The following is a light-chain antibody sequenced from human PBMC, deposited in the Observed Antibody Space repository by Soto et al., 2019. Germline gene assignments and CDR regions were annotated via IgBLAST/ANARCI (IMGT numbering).Light chain of an antibody. CDR3: MQGTHWPPT. CDR1: ESLVHADGNTY. J-gene: IGKJ1*01. V-gene: IGKV2-30*02. Sequence: VMMTQSPLSVPVTLGKPAYISCRSSESLVHADGNTYLNWFHRRPGQSPRRLIYKVSNRGSGVSDRFSGSGSGSNFTLKISRVEAEDLVVYYCMQGTHWPPTCGQGTKVDIK. CDR2: KVS.